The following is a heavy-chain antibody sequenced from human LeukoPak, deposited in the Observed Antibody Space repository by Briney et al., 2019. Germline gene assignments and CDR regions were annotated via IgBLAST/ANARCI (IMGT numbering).Heavy chain of an antibody. CDR1: GGPISSFY. CDR2: IFYSGST. Sequence: PSETLSLTCTVSGGPISSFYWSWIRLPPGKGLEWIGYIFYSGSTNYNPSLKSRVTISVDTSKNQFSLKLSSVTAADTAVYYCARYSNYYYYMDVWGKGTTVTVSS. J-gene: IGHJ6*03. D-gene: IGHD4-11*01. V-gene: IGHV4-59*01. CDR3: ARYSNYYYYMDV.